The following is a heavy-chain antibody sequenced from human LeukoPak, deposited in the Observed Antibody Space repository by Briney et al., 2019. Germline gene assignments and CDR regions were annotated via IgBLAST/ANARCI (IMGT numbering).Heavy chain of an antibody. D-gene: IGHD3-22*01. CDR3: AREDSSGYPDY. CDR2: INHSGST. J-gene: IGHJ4*02. CDR1: GGSFSGYY. Sequence: SETLSLTCAVYGGSFSGYYWSWIRQPPGKGPEWIGEINHSGSTNYNPSLKSRVTISVDTSKNQFSLKLSSVTAADTAVYYCAREDSSGYPDYWGQGTLVTVSS. V-gene: IGHV4-34*01.